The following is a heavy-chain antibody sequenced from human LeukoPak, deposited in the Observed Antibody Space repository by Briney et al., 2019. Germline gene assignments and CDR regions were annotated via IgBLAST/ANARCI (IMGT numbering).Heavy chain of an antibody. J-gene: IGHJ4*02. CDR3: ARAPRDFASDY. D-gene: IGHD3/OR15-3a*01. CDR1: GFTFSIYS. CDR2: ISSSSSTI. V-gene: IGHV3-48*01. Sequence: GGSLRLSCAASGFTFSIYSMNWVRQAPGKGLEWVSYISSSSSTIYYADSVKGRFTISRDNAKNSLYLQMNSLRAEDTAVYYCARAPRDFASDYWGQGTLVTVSS.